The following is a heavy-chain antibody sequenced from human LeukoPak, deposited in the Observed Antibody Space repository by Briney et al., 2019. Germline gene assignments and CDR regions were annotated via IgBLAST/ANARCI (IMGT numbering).Heavy chain of an antibody. CDR2: IYYSGST. CDR1: GGSISTY. CDR3: ARHDNGGSIDWFDP. J-gene: IGHJ5*02. Sequence: SETLSLTCTVSGGSISTYWSWIRQPPGKGLEWIGYIYYSGSTNYNPSLKSRVTISVDTSKNQFSLKLSSVTDADTAVYYCARHDNGGSIDWFDPWGQGTLVTVSS. D-gene: IGHD3-22*01. V-gene: IGHV4-59*01.